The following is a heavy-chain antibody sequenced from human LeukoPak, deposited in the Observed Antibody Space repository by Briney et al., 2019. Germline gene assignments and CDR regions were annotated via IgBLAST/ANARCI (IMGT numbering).Heavy chain of an antibody. D-gene: IGHD1-26*01. CDR2: ISGSGGST. J-gene: IGHJ4*02. CDR3: AKDLSGSLVGRLDY. V-gene: IGHV3-23*01. CDR1: GFTFSSYG. Sequence: GGSLRLSCAASGFTFSSYGMSWVRQAPGKGLEWVSAISGSGGSTYYADSVKGRFTISRDNSKNTLYLQMNSLRAEDTAVYYCAKDLSGSLVGRLDYWGQGTLVTVSS.